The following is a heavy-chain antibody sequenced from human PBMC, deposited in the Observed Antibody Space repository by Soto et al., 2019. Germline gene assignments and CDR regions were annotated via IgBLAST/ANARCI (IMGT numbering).Heavy chain of an antibody. V-gene: IGHV4-30-4*01. CDR3: ATTARVRSGYLDY. J-gene: IGHJ4*02. CDR2: IHYSGST. Sequence: QVQLQESGPGLVKPSQTLSLTCTVSGGSISRGDYYWSWIRQPPGKGLEWIGNIHYSGSTFYNPSVASRVNILVDSSKNEFSLKLGSVTAADTAVYYCATTARVRSGYLDYWGQGTLVTVSS. D-gene: IGHD3-22*01. CDR1: GGSISRGDYY.